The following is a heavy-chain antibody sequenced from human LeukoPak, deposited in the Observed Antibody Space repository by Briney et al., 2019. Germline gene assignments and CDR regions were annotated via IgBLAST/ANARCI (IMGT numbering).Heavy chain of an antibody. CDR2: IKEDGSEK. CDR1: GFTFSSYG. V-gene: IGHV3-7*01. J-gene: IGHJ4*02. CDR3: GRSGIVTTAVPF. D-gene: IGHD1-26*01. Sequence: GRFLRLSCAASGFTFSSYGMHWVRQAPGKGLEWVANIKEDGSEKNYVDSVKGRFTISRDNAKNSLYLQMNTLRAEDTAVYYCGRSGIVTTAVPFWGQGTLVTVSS.